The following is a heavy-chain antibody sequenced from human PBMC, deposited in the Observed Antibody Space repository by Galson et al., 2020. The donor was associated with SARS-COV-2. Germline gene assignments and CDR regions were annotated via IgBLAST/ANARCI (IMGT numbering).Heavy chain of an antibody. CDR3: AHRRLQSGNWDGGALDF. J-gene: IGHJ3*01. Sequence: KMSGPTLVKPTQTLALTCNFSGFSLSTSGVGVGWIRQPPGKALEWLAVIYWDDDKRYSPSLKSRLTISKDASKNQVNLIMTNMEPADTGTYYCAHRRLQSGNWDGGALDFWGQGTMVTVSS. CDR2: IYWDDDK. V-gene: IGHV2-5*02. CDR1: GFSLSTSGVG. D-gene: IGHD1-20*01.